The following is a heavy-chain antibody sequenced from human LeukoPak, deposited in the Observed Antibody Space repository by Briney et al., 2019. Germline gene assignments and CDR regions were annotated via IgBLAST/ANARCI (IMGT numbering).Heavy chain of an antibody. J-gene: IGHJ4*02. Sequence: SETLSLTCAVSGGSISSGGYSWSWIRQPPEKGLEWIGYIYHSGSTYYNPSLKSRVTISVDRSKNQFSLKLSSVTAADTAVYYCARAGYSTRFDYWGQGTLVTVSS. CDR1: GGSISSGGYS. CDR3: ARAGYSTRFDY. CDR2: IYHSGST. V-gene: IGHV4-30-2*01. D-gene: IGHD6-13*01.